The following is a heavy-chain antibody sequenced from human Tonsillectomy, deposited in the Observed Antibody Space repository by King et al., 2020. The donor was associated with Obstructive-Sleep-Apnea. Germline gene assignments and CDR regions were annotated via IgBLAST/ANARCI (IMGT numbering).Heavy chain of an antibody. D-gene: IGHD3-10*01. CDR2: IWYDGSNK. CDR1: GFTFSSYG. V-gene: IGHV3-33*01. Sequence: VQLVESGGGVVQPGRSLRLSCAASGFTFSSYGMHWVRQAPGKGLEWVAVIWYDGSNKYYADSVKGRFTISRDNSKNTLYLQMNSRRAEDTAVYYCARSGAGNWFDPWGQGTLVTVSS. J-gene: IGHJ5*02. CDR3: ARSGAGNWFDP.